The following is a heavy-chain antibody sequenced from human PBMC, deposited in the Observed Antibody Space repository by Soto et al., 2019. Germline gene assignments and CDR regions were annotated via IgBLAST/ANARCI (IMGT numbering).Heavy chain of an antibody. CDR1: GYTFTSYY. CDR2: INPSGGST. V-gene: IGHV1-46*01. Sequence: ASVKVSCKASGYTFTSYYMHWVRQAPGQGLEWMGIINPSGGSTSYAQKFQGRVTMTRDTSTSTVYMELSSLRSEDTAVYYCARDLKMFGDSYGMDVWGQGTTVTVSS. CDR3: ARDLKMFGDSYGMDV. D-gene: IGHD3-10*02. J-gene: IGHJ6*02.